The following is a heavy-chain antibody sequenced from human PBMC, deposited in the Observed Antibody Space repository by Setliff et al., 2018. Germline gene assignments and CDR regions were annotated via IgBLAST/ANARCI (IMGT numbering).Heavy chain of an antibody. D-gene: IGHD6-19*01. CDR2: INSDGSST. CDR1: GFTFSSYW. CDR3: AKHRQALSSGWTFFDY. J-gene: IGHJ4*02. Sequence: GGSLRLSCAASGFTFSSYWMHWVRQAPGKGLVWVSRINSDGSSTSYADSVKGRFTISRDNSKNTLYLQMNSLRAEDTAVYYCAKHRQALSSGWTFFDYWGQGTLVTVSS. V-gene: IGHV3-74*01.